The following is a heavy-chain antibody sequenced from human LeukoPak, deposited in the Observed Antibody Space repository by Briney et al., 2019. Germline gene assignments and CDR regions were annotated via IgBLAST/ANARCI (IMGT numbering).Heavy chain of an antibody. Sequence: PGRSLRLSCAASGFTFSSYGMNWVRQTPGKGLEWVAVIWSDGSNKYYADSVKGRFTISRDNSKNTLYLQMNSLRAEDTAVYYCARGSGSDSGGLYYWVQGTLVTVSS. CDR2: IWSDGSNK. J-gene: IGHJ4*02. CDR1: GFTFSSYG. D-gene: IGHD1-26*01. CDR3: ARGSGSDSGGLYY. V-gene: IGHV3-33*01.